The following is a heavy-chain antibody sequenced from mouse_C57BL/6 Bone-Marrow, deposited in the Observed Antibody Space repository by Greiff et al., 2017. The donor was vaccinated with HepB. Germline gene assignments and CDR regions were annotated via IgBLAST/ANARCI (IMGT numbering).Heavy chain of an antibody. CDR2: ISNLAYSI. Sequence: EVKVVESGGGLVQPGGSLKLSCEASGFTFSDYGMAWVRQAPRKGPEWVAFISNLAYSIYYADTVKGRFTISRENAKNTLYLEMSSLRSEDTAMYYCAREREDYGAMDYWGQGTSVTVSS. J-gene: IGHJ4*01. CDR1: GFTFSDYG. CDR3: AREREDYGAMDY. D-gene: IGHD2-4*01. V-gene: IGHV5-15*01.